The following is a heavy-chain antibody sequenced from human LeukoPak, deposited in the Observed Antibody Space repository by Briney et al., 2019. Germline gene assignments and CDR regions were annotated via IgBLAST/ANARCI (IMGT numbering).Heavy chain of an antibody. Sequence: PSETLSLTCTVSGGSINNYFWSWIRQPPGKGLEWIGYIYSTGSTNSNPSLKSRVTISVDTSQNQFSLKLTSVTAADTAVYYCARDRWEVRRGLVGGMDVWGQGTTVTVSS. CDR2: IYSTGST. V-gene: IGHV4-59*01. D-gene: IGHD3/OR15-3a*01. CDR3: ARDRWEVRRGLVGGMDV. CDR1: GGSINNYF. J-gene: IGHJ6*02.